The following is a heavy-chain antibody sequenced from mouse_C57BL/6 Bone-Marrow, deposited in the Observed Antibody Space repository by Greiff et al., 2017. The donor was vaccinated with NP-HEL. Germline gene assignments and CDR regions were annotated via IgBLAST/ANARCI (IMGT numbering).Heavy chain of an antibody. J-gene: IGHJ4*01. D-gene: IGHD2-1*01. Sequence: QVQLQQPGAELVRPGSSVKLSCKASGYTFTSYWMDWVKQRPGQGLEWIGNIYPSDSETHYNQKFKDKATLTVDKSSSTAYMQLSSLTSEDSAVYYCARSLYYGNWMDYWGQGTSVTVSS. CDR1: GYTFTSYW. CDR3: ARSLYYGNWMDY. CDR2: IYPSDSET. V-gene: IGHV1-61*01.